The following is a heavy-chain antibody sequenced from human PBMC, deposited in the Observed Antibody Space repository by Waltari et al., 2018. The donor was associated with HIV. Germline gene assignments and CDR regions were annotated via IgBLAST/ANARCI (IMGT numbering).Heavy chain of an antibody. D-gene: IGHD5-12*01. Sequence: EVQLVESGGGLVQPGRSLRLSCAASGFRFDAYAMHWVRQAPEKGLEWVSGISRNSGTIGYADSVKGRFTISRDNAKNSLYLEMNSLRAEDTALYYCAKDNGGYDFQYFDSWGQGTLVVVSS. CDR3: AKDNGGYDFQYFDS. V-gene: IGHV3-9*01. CDR1: GFRFDAYA. CDR2: ISRNSGTI. J-gene: IGHJ4*02.